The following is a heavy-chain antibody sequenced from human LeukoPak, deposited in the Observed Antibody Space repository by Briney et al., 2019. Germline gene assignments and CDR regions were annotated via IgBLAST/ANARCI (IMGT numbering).Heavy chain of an antibody. CDR2: IYPGDSDT. J-gene: IGHJ3*02. D-gene: IGHD6-13*01. Sequence: GESLQISCKGSGSSFTNYWIGWVRQLPGKGLDWMGIIYPGDSDTRYSPSFQGQVTISADKSISTAYLQWSSLKASDTAMYYCARHQGVRSWYKRSAFDIWGQGTMVTVSS. V-gene: IGHV5-51*01. CDR1: GSSFTNYW. CDR3: ARHQGVRSWYKRSAFDI.